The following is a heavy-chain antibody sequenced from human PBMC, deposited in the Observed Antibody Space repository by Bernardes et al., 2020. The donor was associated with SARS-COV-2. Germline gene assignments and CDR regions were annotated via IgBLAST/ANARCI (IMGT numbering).Heavy chain of an antibody. CDR1: GFTFTKYD. CDR3: AKDDDRPLFGAPGFDS. J-gene: IGHJ4*02. V-gene: IGHV3-23*01. CDR2: ISGSGNTT. D-gene: IGHD3-3*01. Sequence: GGSLRLLCAASGFTFTKYDMSWVRQAPGKGLEWVSGISGSGNTTYYADSVKGRFTISRDNSKNTLFLQMDSLRAEDTAVYYCAKDDDRPLFGAPGFDSWGQGTLVTVSS.